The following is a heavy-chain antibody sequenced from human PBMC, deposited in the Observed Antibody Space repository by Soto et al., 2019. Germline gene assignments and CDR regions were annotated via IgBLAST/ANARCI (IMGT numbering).Heavy chain of an antibody. D-gene: IGHD6-6*01. CDR2: ISAYNGNT. J-gene: IGHJ6*02. Sequence: ASVKVSCKASGYTFTSYGISWLRQAPGQGLEWMGWISAYNGNTNYAQKLQGRVTMTTDTSTSTAYMELRSLRSDDTAVYYCARDRSSSWGVGYYYYGMDVWGQGTTVTVSS. CDR1: GYTFTSYG. CDR3: ARDRSSSWGVGYYYYGMDV. V-gene: IGHV1-18*01.